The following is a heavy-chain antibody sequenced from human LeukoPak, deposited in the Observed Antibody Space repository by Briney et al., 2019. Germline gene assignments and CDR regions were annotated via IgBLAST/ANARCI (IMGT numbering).Heavy chain of an antibody. V-gene: IGHV1-46*01. D-gene: IGHD3-22*01. CDR3: ARDPVYDSSAFDAFDI. CDR2: INPSGGST. J-gene: IGHJ3*02. CDR1: GYTFTSYY. Sequence: ASVKVSCKASGYTFTSYYMHWARQAPGQGLEWMGIINPSGGSTSYAQKFQGRVTMTRDTSTSTVYMELSSLRSEDTAVYYCARDPVYDSSAFDAFDIWGQGTMVTVSS.